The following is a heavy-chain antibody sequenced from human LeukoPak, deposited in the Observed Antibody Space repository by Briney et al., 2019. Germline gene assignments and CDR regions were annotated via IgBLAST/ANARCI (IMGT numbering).Heavy chain of an antibody. CDR1: AYTFRTYA. Sequence: PGGSLRLSYAASAYTFRTYAMHWVRQAPGKGLEWVAFISYDGYDKYYADSVKGRFTISRDNSKNTLYLQMNSLRPEDTAVYYCASSWYRAFDIWGQGTMVTVSS. CDR3: ASSWYRAFDI. V-gene: IGHV3-30-3*01. J-gene: IGHJ3*02. CDR2: ISYDGYDK. D-gene: IGHD6-13*01.